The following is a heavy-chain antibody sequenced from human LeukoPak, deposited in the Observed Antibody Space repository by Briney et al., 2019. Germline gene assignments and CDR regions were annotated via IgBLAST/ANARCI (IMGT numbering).Heavy chain of an antibody. CDR1: GFTFSSYW. CDR2: ISTDGSST. J-gene: IGHJ4*02. CDR3: AKSDCSDVYCYVRDY. V-gene: IGHV3-74*01. Sequence: SGGSLRLSCAASGFTFSSYWMHWVRQAPGKGLVWVSRISTDGSSTNSADSVKGRFTISRDNAKNTLYLQMNSLRAEDTAVYHCAKSDCSDVYCYVRDYWGQGTLVTVSS. D-gene: IGHD2-15*01.